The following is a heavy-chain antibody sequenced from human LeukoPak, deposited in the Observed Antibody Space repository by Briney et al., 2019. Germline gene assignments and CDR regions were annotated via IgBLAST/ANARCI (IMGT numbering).Heavy chain of an antibody. CDR2: IKSKTDGGTT. V-gene: IGHV3-15*01. J-gene: IGHJ4*02. Sequence: PGGSLRLSCAAPGFTFSNAWMSWVRQAPGKGLEWVGRIKSKTDGGTTDYAAPVKGRFTISRDDSKNTLYLQMNSLKTEDTAVYYCTTGDYDILTGYHNGKTFDYWGQGTLVTVSS. CDR1: GFTFSNAW. D-gene: IGHD3-9*01. CDR3: TTGDYDILTGYHNGKTFDY.